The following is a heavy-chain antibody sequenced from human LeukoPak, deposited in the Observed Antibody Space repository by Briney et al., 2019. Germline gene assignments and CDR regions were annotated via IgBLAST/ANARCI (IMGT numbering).Heavy chain of an antibody. CDR1: GVSISSINSNY. CDR3: ARQAGGNSGPFDY. J-gene: IGHJ4*02. V-gene: IGHV4-59*08. Sequence: PSETLSLTCTVSGVSISSINSNYCSWIRQPPGQGLEWIGYIYNSGSTNYNPSLKSRVTISVDTSKNQFSLTLSSVTAADTAVYYCARQAGGNSGPFDYWGQGAVVTVSS. CDR2: IYNSGST. D-gene: IGHD4-23*01.